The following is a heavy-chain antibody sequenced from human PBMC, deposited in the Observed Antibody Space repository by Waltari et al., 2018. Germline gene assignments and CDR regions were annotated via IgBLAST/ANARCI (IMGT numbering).Heavy chain of an antibody. D-gene: IGHD6-13*01. CDR1: GYTFNRFA. V-gene: IGHV1-3*01. Sequence: QVQLVQSGAEVKKPGASVKISCKASGYTFNRFAIHWVRQAPGQRLEWMGWINAGDGNTKYSQEFQGRVTITRDTSASTAYMELSSLRSEDTAVYYCARREISSWYDYWGQGTLVTVSS. CDR3: ARREISSWYDY. J-gene: IGHJ4*02. CDR2: INAGDGNT.